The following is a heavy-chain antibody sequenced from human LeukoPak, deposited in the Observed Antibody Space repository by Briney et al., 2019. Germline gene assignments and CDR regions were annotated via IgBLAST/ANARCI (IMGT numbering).Heavy chain of an antibody. CDR2: IKSDGSST. D-gene: IGHD3-10*01. J-gene: IGHJ4*02. Sequence: PGGSLRLSCAASGFTFSSFWMHWVRQAPGEGLVWVSRIKSDGSSTSYADSVKGRFTISRDNAKNTLYLQVNSLRAEDTAVYYCARDYYGSGSYWGQGILVTVSS. V-gene: IGHV3-74*01. CDR1: GFTFSSFW. CDR3: ARDYYGSGSY.